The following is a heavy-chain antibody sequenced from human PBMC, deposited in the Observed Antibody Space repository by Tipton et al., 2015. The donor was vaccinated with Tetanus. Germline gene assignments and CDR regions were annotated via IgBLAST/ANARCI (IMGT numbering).Heavy chain of an antibody. CDR1: GVSVMSGEYF. D-gene: IGHD3-16*01. CDR3: ARERGYYVNAMDA. V-gene: IGHV4-31*03. CDR2: TQFSGGT. J-gene: IGHJ6*02. Sequence: TLSLTCTVSGVSVMSGEYFWSWVRHLPGKGLEAIGNTQFSGGTYYDPSLKSRATISIDTSKNQVSLKLTSVTAADTAFYYCARERGYYVNAMDAWGQGTTVTVSS.